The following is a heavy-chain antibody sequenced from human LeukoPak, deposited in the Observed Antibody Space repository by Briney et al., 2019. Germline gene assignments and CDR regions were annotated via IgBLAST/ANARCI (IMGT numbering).Heavy chain of an antibody. CDR3: ARALHFDWLSAL. D-gene: IGHD3-9*01. Sequence: PGGSLRLSCAASGFTFSSYSMNWVRQAPGRGLEWVSSISSSSDYIYYADSVKGRFAISRDNAKNSLYLQMNSLRAEDTAVYYCARALHFDWLSALWGQGTLVTVSS. V-gene: IGHV3-21*01. CDR1: GFTFSSYS. J-gene: IGHJ4*02. CDR2: ISSSSDYI.